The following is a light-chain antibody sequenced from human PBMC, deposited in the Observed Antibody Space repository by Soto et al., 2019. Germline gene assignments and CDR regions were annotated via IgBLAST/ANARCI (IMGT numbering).Light chain of an antibody. CDR2: DAY. J-gene: IGKJ1*01. Sequence: DIQMTQSPSSRSASVGDRVTITCRASQSISSGLAWYQQKPGKAHKLLIYDAYSLESGVQSRFGGSGSGTEFTLTISSLQPDDFATYYCKQYNSYPWTFGQGTKVDI. V-gene: IGKV1-5*01. CDR1: QSISSG. CDR3: KQYNSYPWT.